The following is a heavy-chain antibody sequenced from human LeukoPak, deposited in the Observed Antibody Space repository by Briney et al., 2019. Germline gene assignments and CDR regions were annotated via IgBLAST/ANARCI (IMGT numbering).Heavy chain of an antibody. CDR1: GFTFSSYA. J-gene: IGHJ4*02. Sequence: GWSLRLSCAASGFTFSSYAMGWVRQAPGKGLVWVSRINSDGSSTSYADSVKGRFTISRDNAKNTLYLQMNSLRAEDTAVYYCARREDDYGNDYWGQGTLVTVSS. D-gene: IGHD4-17*01. V-gene: IGHV3-74*01. CDR3: ARREDDYGNDY. CDR2: INSDGSST.